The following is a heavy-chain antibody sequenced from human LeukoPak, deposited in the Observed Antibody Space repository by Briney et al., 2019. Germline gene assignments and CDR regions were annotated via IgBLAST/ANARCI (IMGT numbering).Heavy chain of an antibody. Sequence: SETLSLTCTVSGGSVSSGSYYWSWIRQPPGKGLEWIGYIYYSGSTNYNPSLKSRVTISVDTSKNQFSLKLSSVTAADTAVYYCARALYYDSRAFDYWGQGTLVTVSS. J-gene: IGHJ4*02. CDR3: ARALYYDSRAFDY. V-gene: IGHV4-61*01. CDR2: IYYSGST. D-gene: IGHD3-22*01. CDR1: GGSVSSGSYY.